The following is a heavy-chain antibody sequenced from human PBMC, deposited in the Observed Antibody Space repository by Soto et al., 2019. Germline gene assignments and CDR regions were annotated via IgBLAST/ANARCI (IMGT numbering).Heavy chain of an antibody. Sequence: GGSLRLSCAASGFTFSSYGMHWVRQAPGKGLEWVAVISYDGSNKYYADSVKGRFTISRDNSKNTLYLQMNSLRAEDTAVYYCAKVVDDSSGYYYYYYGMDVWGQGTTVTVSS. J-gene: IGHJ6*02. CDR3: AKVVDDSSGYYYYYYGMDV. CDR2: ISYDGSNK. CDR1: GFTFSSYG. D-gene: IGHD3-22*01. V-gene: IGHV3-30*18.